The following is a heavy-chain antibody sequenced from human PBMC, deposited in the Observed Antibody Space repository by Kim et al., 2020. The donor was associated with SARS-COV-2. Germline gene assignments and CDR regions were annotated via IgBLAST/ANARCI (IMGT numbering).Heavy chain of an antibody. D-gene: IGHD4-17*01. CDR3: ARPSGGYGDYYYYYALDV. J-gene: IGHJ6*02. Sequence: ASVKVSCKASGYTFTSYGISWVRQAPGQGLEWMGWISAYNGNTNYAQKLQGRVTMTTDTSTRTAYMELRSLRSDDTAVYYCARPSGGYGDYYYYYALDVWGQGTTVTVSS. V-gene: IGHV1-18*01. CDR2: ISAYNGNT. CDR1: GYTFTSYG.